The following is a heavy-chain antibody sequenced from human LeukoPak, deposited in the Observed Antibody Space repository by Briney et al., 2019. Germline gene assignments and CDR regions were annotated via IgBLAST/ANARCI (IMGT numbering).Heavy chain of an antibody. D-gene: IGHD3-10*01. CDR1: GFTFSTYG. Sequence: PGGSLRLSCAASGFTFSTYGMHWVRQAPGKGLEWLAAIWYDGSNKYYADSVKGRFTISRDNSKNTLYLQMNSLRAEDTAVYYCARPPTAHLGDLLWIDYWGQGTLVTVSS. J-gene: IGHJ4*02. CDR2: IWYDGSNK. V-gene: IGHV3-33*01. CDR3: ARPPTAHLGDLLWIDY.